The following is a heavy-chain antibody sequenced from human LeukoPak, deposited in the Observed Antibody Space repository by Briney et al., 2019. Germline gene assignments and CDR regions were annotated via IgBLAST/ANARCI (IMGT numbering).Heavy chain of an antibody. D-gene: IGHD2-2*01. J-gene: IGHJ6*03. Sequence: SETLSLTCTVSGGSISSGSYYWSWIRQPAGKGLEWIGRIYTSGSTNYNPSLKSRVTISVDTSKNQFSLKLSSVTAADTAVYYCAKDPSGVVVPAATRARYYYYMDVWGKGTTVTVSS. CDR1: GGSISSGSYY. CDR3: AKDPSGVVVPAATRARYYYYMDV. CDR2: IYTSGST. V-gene: IGHV4-61*02.